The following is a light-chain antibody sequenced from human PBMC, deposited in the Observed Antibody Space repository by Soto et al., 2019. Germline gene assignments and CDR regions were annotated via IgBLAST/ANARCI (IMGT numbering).Light chain of an antibody. Sequence: DIQMTQSPSCISASXSAGVPIAXXASQYIGDFLNWYQQTPGKPPKLLIFGASNLHIGVPSRFSGSGSGTEFTLTISNLQREDFATYYCQQSYFILGTFGRGTKVDIK. CDR3: QQSYFILGT. CDR2: GAS. CDR1: QYIGDF. V-gene: IGKV1-39*01. J-gene: IGKJ1*01.